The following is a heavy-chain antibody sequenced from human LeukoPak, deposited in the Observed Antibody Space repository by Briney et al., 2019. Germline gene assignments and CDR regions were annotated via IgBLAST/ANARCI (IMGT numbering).Heavy chain of an antibody. V-gene: IGHV4-34*01. J-gene: IGHJ4*02. CDR3: ARSRGYSYLDY. Sequence: PSETLSLTCAVYGGSFSGYYWSWIRQPPGKGLEWIGEINHSGSTNYNPSLKSRVTISVDTSKNQFSLKLSSVTAADTAVYYCARSRGYSYLDYWGQGTLVTVSS. CDR2: INHSGST. D-gene: IGHD5-18*01. CDR1: GGSFSGYY.